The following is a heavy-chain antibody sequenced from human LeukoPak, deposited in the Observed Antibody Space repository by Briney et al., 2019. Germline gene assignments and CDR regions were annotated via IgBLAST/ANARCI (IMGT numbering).Heavy chain of an antibody. CDR2: IYTGGNT. D-gene: IGHD3-22*01. Sequence: GGSLRLSCAASGFTVDSNYLSWVRQAPGKGLEWDSTIYTGGNTYYAASVKGRFTISRDFSKNTVFLHMNSLRAEDTAMYYCARGDDSGYYDYFDYWGQGALVTVSS. J-gene: IGHJ4*02. V-gene: IGHV3-53*01. CDR3: ARGDDSGYYDYFDY. CDR1: GFTVDSNY.